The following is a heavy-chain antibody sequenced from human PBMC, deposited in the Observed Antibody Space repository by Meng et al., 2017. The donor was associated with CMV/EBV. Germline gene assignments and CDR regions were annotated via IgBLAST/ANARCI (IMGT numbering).Heavy chain of an antibody. V-gene: IGHV4-30-4*08. CDR1: GGSISSGDYY. CDR2: IYYSGST. Sequence: VQLHEPRPVPAKPSQTLSLTCTVSGGSISSGDYYWSWIRQPPVKCLEWIGYIYYSGSTYYNPSLKSRVTISVDTTKNQFSLKLSSVTAADTAVYYCARTGEYPTFDYWGQGTLVTVSS. J-gene: IGHJ4*02. D-gene: IGHD2/OR15-2a*01. CDR3: ARTGEYPTFDY.